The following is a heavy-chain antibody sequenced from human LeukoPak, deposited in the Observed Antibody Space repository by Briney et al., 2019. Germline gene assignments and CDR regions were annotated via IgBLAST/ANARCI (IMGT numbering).Heavy chain of an antibody. CDR2: ISSSSNYM. CDR1: GFSFSSYS. Sequence: GGSLRLSCAASGFSFSSYSINWVRQAPGKGLEWVSSISSSSNYMYYADSVKGRFTISRDNAKNSLYLQMNSLRAEDTAVYYCARGSAPTLDYWGQGTLVTVSS. J-gene: IGHJ4*02. CDR3: ARGSAPTLDY. V-gene: IGHV3-21*01.